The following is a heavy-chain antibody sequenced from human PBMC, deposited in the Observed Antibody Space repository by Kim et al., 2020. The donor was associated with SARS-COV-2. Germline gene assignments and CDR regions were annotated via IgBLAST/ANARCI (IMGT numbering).Heavy chain of an antibody. CDR3: ARERGSFTYYYGSGSYGPTFDI. D-gene: IGHD3-10*01. CDR1: GYTFTSYG. Sequence: ASVKVSCKASGYTFTSYGVSWVRQAPGQGLEWMGWISAYNGNTNYAQKLQGRVTMTTDTSTSTAYMELRSLRSDDTAVYYCARERGSFTYYYGSGSYGPTFDIWGQGTMVTVSS. V-gene: IGHV1-18*01. J-gene: IGHJ3*02. CDR2: ISAYNGNT.